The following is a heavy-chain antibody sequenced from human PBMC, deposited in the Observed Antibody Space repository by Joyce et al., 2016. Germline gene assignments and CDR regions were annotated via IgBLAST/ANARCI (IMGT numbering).Heavy chain of an antibody. J-gene: IGHJ4*02. V-gene: IGHV1-69*01. CDR2: IVPRSATT. Sequence: QVQLEQSGAEVKKPGSSVKVSCKTSGDIFNAYGINWVRQAPGQGLEGLGGIVPRSATTDSEQKFRGRLAISAHEPTSTVYMELSSLRSDDTGTYYCARGRGDDFWSGYYGAIDYWGQGTLVSVSS. CDR1: GDIFNAYG. CDR3: ARGRGDDFWSGYYGAIDY. D-gene: IGHD3-3*01.